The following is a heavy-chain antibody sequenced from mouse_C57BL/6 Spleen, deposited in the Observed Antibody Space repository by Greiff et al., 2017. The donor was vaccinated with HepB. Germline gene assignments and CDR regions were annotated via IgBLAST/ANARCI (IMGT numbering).Heavy chain of an antibody. Sequence: VKLVESGPGLVQPSQSLSITCTVSGFSLTSYGVHWVRQSPGKGLEWLGVIWSGGSTDYNAAFISRLSISKDNSKSQVFFKMNSLQADDTAIYYCARNIPSTWYFDVWGTGTTVTVSS. D-gene: IGHD2-1*01. CDR1: GFSLTSYG. CDR3: ARNIPSTWYFDV. CDR2: IWSGGST. V-gene: IGHV2-2*01. J-gene: IGHJ1*03.